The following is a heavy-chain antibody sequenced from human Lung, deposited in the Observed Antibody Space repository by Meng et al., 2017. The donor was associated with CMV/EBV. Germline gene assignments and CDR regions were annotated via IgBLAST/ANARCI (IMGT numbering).Heavy chain of an antibody. Sequence: GGSLRLXCAASGFTFKSYRMDWVRQAPGKGLEWVSAISSSSSLLYYIDSAKGRFTISRDNAKNLLYLQMNSLRVEDTAVYYCARDGTFEQKGAFDYWGQGTXVTVSS. V-gene: IGHV3-21*01. CDR3: ARDGTFEQKGAFDY. J-gene: IGHJ4*02. CDR2: ISSSSSLL. CDR1: GFTFKSYR. D-gene: IGHD1-14*01.